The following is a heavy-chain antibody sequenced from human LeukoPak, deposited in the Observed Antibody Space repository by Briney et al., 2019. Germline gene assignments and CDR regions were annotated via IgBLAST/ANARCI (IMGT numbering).Heavy chain of an antibody. CDR1: GGSFSGYY. CDR3: ARAKSNTMVRGVMDV. CDR2: INHSGST. J-gene: IGHJ6*03. D-gene: IGHD3-10*01. V-gene: IGHV4-34*01. Sequence: PSETLSLTCAVYGGSFSGYYWSWIRQPPGKGLEWIGEINHSGSTNYNPSLKSRVTISVDTSKNQFSLKLSSVGAADTAVYYCARAKSNTMVRGVMDVWGKGTTVTVSS.